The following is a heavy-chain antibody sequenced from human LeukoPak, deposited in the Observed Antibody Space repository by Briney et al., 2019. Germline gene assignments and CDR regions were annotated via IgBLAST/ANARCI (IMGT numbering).Heavy chain of an antibody. V-gene: IGHV4-38-2*02. CDR2: IYHSGST. D-gene: IGHD4-23*01. Sequence: SETLSLTCTVSGYSISSGYYWGWIRQPPGKGLEWIGSIYHSGSTYYNPSLKSRVTISVDTSKNQFSLKLSSVTAADTAVYYCARENGGNLGYWGQGTLVTVSS. CDR1: GYSISSGYY. J-gene: IGHJ4*02. CDR3: ARENGGNLGY.